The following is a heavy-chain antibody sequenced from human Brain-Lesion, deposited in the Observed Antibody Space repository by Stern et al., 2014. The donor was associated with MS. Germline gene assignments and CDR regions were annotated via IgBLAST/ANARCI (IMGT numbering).Heavy chain of an antibody. D-gene: IGHD2-2*01. CDR1: GGSISSGGYY. Sequence: VQLVESGPGLVKPSQTLSLSCTVSGGSISSGGYYWSWIRQPAGKGLEWIGRIFYSGSPSYNPSPKSRVTISIDPSKNQFSLRLNSMTAADTAVYYCARGRVVPGFQYYATDVWGQGTTVIVSS. V-gene: IGHV4-61*02. J-gene: IGHJ6*02. CDR3: ARGRVVPGFQYYATDV. CDR2: IFYSGSP.